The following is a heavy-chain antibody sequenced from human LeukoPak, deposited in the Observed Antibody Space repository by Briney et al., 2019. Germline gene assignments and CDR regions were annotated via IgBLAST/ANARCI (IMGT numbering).Heavy chain of an antibody. CDR1: GFTFSNYG. CDR2: ISYDGNNE. D-gene: IGHD3-22*01. J-gene: IGHJ4*02. CDR3: AKDRSNYYDSSALAS. Sequence: PGGSLRLSCAASGFTFSNYGMHWVRQAPGKGLEWVAVISYDGNNEYYADSLKGRFTVSRDSSKNTLFLQMNSLRVEDTAVYYCAKDRSNYYDSSALASWGQGTLVIVSS. V-gene: IGHV3-30*18.